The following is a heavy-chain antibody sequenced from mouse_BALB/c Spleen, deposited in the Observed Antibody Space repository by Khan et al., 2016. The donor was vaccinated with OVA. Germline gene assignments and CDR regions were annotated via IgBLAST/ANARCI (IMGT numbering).Heavy chain of an antibody. CDR1: GFSLISYG. CDR3: ARCYDSYYAMDY. V-gene: IGHV2-9*02. D-gene: IGHD2-4*01. Sequence: QVQLKESGPGLVAPAQTLSITCTVSGFSLISYGVNWVRQSPGKGLEWLGVIWAGGSTNYNSALMSRLSISKDNSKSQVFLKMNSLQTDDTAMYYCARCYDSYYAMDYGGQGTSVTVSS. CDR2: IWAGGST. J-gene: IGHJ4*01.